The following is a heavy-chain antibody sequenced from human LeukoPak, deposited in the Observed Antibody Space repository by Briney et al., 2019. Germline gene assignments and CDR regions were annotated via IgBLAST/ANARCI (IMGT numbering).Heavy chain of an antibody. D-gene: IGHD3-3*01. CDR3: ARDDWKYYDFWSGYYFLAPHYYGMDV. V-gene: IGHV3-30*03. Sequence: QPGGSLRLSCAASAFTFSIYGMHWVRQAPGKGLEWVAVISYDGSNIYYADSVKDRFTISRDNSKSTLYLQMNSLRAEDTAVYYCARDDWKYYDFWSGYYFLAPHYYGMDVWGQGTTVTVSS. J-gene: IGHJ6*02. CDR1: AFTFSIYG. CDR2: ISYDGSNI.